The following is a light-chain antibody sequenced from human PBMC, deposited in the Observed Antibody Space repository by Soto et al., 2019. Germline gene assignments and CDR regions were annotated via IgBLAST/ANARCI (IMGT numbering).Light chain of an antibody. Sequence: QSVLTQPPSASGTPGQRVTISCSGSSSNIGRNTVNWYQQLPGTAPKLLIYGHNQRPSGVPDRLSGSKSGTSASLAISGLQSEDEADYHCAAWDDSLNGFVFGTGTKLTVL. CDR3: AAWDDSLNGFV. J-gene: IGLJ1*01. V-gene: IGLV1-44*01. CDR1: SSNIGRNT. CDR2: GHN.